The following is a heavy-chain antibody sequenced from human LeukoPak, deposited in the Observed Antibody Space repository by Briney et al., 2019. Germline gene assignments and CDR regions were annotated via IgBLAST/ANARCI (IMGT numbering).Heavy chain of an antibody. CDR2: IYHSGST. D-gene: IGHD3-9*01. V-gene: IGHV4-38-2*02. Sequence: SATLSLTCAVSGYSISSGYYWGWIRQPPGKGLEWIGSIYHSGSTYYNPSLKSRVTISVDTSKNQFSLKLSSVTAADTAVYYCAREDYDILTGYSNFDYWGQGTLVTVSS. CDR3: AREDYDILTGYSNFDY. CDR1: GYSISSGYY. J-gene: IGHJ4*02.